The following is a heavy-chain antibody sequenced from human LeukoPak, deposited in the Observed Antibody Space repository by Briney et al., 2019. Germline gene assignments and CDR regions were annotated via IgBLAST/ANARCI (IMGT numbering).Heavy chain of an antibody. Sequence: SETLSLTCAVYGGSFSGYYWSWIRQPPGKGLEWIGEINHSGSTNYNPSLKSRVTISVDTSKNQFSLKLSSVTAADTAVYYCARNARYYYDSRAIDYWGQGTLVTVSS. CDR2: INHSGST. V-gene: IGHV4-34*01. CDR3: ARNARYYYDSRAIDY. D-gene: IGHD3-22*01. CDR1: GGSFSGYY. J-gene: IGHJ4*02.